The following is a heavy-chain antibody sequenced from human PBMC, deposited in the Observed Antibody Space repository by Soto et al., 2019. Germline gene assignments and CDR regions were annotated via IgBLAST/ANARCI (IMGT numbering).Heavy chain of an antibody. D-gene: IGHD1-26*01. CDR1: GFSFSSYC. CDR2: ISYDGSNK. J-gene: IGHJ6*02. V-gene: IGHV3-30*18. Sequence: QVQLVESGGGVVQSGRSLRLSCAASGFSFSSYCMPWVRQAPGKGREWVGGISYDGSNKNYADSVKGRFSSSRDKSKNTLYLQMNSLRAEDTAVYYCAKVRVRGGLYYYYGMDVWGQGTTVTVSS. CDR3: AKVRVRGGLYYYYGMDV.